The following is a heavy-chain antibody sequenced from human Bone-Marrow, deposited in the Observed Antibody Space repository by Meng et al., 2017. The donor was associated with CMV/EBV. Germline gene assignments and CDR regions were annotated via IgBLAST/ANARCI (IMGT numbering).Heavy chain of an antibody. V-gene: IGHV1-46*01. Sequence: ASVKVSCKASGYTFTSYYMHWVRQAPGQGLEWMGIINPSGGSTSYAQKFQGRVTMTRDTSTSTVYMELSSLRSEDTAVYYCARDRCDFWSGDRYFDYWGQGTLVTFSS. D-gene: IGHD3-3*01. J-gene: IGHJ4*02. CDR3: ARDRCDFWSGDRYFDY. CDR2: INPSGGST. CDR1: GYTFTSYY.